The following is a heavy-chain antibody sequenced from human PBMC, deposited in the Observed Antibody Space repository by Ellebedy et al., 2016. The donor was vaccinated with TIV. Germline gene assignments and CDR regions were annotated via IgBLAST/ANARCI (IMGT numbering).Heavy chain of an antibody. CDR2: ISDDGSNK. CDR1: AFTFNTYA. V-gene: IGHV3-30*04. D-gene: IGHD5-24*01. J-gene: IGHJ4*02. Sequence: GGSLRLSCAASAFTFNTYAMHWVRQAPGKGLEWVAVISDDGSNKYYADSVKGRFTISRDNSKNTLYLQMNSLRAEDTAVYYCGRDPEIIEKASYIDYWGQGALVTVSS. CDR3: GRDPEIIEKASYIDY.